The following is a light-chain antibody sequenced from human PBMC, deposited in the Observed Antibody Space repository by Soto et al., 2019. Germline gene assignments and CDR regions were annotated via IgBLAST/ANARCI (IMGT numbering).Light chain of an antibody. CDR1: QSVSSY. Sequence: EIVLTQSPATLSLSPGERATLSCRASQSVSSYLAWYQQKPGQAPRLLIYDASNRATGIPDRFSGSGSGTEFTLTISSLQPDHFATYYCQHYNSYSEAFGQGTKVDIK. CDR3: QHYNSYSEA. V-gene: IGKV3-11*01. J-gene: IGKJ1*01. CDR2: DAS.